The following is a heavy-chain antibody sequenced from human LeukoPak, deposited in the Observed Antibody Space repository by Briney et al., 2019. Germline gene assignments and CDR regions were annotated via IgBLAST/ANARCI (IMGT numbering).Heavy chain of an antibody. Sequence: SVKVSCKASGGTFSSYAISWVRQAPGQGLEWMGGIIPIFGTANYAQKFQGRVTITTDESTSTAYMELSSLRSEDTAVYYCAGLTTGSGYYYYYYMDVWGKGTTVTVSS. CDR1: GGTFSSYA. CDR2: IIPIFGTA. CDR3: AGLTTGSGYYYYYYMDV. V-gene: IGHV1-69*05. D-gene: IGHD3-22*01. J-gene: IGHJ6*03.